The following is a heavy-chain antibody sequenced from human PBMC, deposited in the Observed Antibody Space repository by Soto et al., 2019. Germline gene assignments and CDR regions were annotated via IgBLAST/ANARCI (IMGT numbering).Heavy chain of an antibody. V-gene: IGHV4-59*12. J-gene: IGHJ4*02. CDR2: IYYSGST. CDR1: GGSISSYY. D-gene: IGHD5-18*01. Sequence: SETLSLTCTVSGGSISSYYWSWIRQPPGKGLEWIGYIYYSGSTNYNPTLKSRVTMSVNTSKNQFSLNLSSVTAADTGVYYCARDGGYGLVDYWGQGTLVTVSS. CDR3: ARDGGYGLVDY.